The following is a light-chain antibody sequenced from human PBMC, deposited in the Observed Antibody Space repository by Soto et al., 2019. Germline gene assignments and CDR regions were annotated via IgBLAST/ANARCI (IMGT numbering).Light chain of an antibody. J-gene: IGKJ1*01. CDR3: QQKYRLPRT. CDR2: GAS. V-gene: IGKV1-39*01. Sequence: QMTQSPSSLSASVGDRVTITCRASQSISTYLNWDQHKPGKAPKVLINGASRLHTGVPSRFSGSGSGTDFILTISSLQPEDYAPYFCQQKYRLPRTFGQGTKVEIK. CDR1: QSISTY.